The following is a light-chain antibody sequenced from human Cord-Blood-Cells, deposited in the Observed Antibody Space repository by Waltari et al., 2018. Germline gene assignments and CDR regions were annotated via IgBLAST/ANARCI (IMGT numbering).Light chain of an antibody. Sequence: DIVMTQSPDSLAVSLGERATINCKSSQSVLYSSNNKNYLAWYQQKPGQPPKLLIYWASTWESGVPDRFSGSWSGTDFTLTISSLQAEDVAVYYCQQYYSTPYTFGQGTKLEIK. CDR3: QQYYSTPYT. J-gene: IGKJ2*01. CDR1: QSVLYSSNNKNY. CDR2: WAS. V-gene: IGKV4-1*01.